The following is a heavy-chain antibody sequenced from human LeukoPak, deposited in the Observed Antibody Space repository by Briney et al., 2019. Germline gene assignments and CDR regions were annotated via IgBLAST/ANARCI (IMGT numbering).Heavy chain of an antibody. CDR1: GGSISSSSYY. CDR3: ARLQEWNGSLDY. CDR2: IYYSGST. D-gene: IGHD1-1*01. Sequence: SETLSLTCTVSGGSISSSSYYWGWIRQPPGKGLDWIGSIYYSGSTYYNPSLKSRVTISVDTSKNQFSLKPSSVTAADTAVYYCARLQEWNGSLDYWGQGTLVTVSS. J-gene: IGHJ4*02. V-gene: IGHV4-39*01.